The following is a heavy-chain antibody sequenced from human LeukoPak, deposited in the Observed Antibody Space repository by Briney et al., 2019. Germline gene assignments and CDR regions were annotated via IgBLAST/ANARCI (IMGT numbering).Heavy chain of an antibody. CDR3: ARRSPNNSGWVFDY. Sequence: PSETLSLTCTVSGGSISSSSYYWSWIRQPPGKGLQWIAYISYSGSTNYNPSLKSRVTISVDTSKNQFSLNLSSVTAADTAVYYCARRSPNNSGWVFDYWGQGTLVTVSS. V-gene: IGHV4-61*05. D-gene: IGHD6-19*01. J-gene: IGHJ4*02. CDR2: ISYSGST. CDR1: GGSISSSSYY.